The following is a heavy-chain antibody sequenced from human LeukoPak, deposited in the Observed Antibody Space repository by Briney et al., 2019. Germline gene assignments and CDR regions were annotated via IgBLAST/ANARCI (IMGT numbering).Heavy chain of an antibody. J-gene: IGHJ4*02. D-gene: IGHD3-22*01. Sequence: SVKVSCKASGGTFSSYTISWVRQAPGQGLEWMGGIIPLFGTPDYAQKFQDRLTITADKSTSTAYMELSSLRSEDTALYYCAKGALYYYDSSVVYWGQGTLVTASS. CDR1: GGTFSSYT. CDR2: IIPLFGTP. V-gene: IGHV1-69*06. CDR3: AKGALYYYDSSVVY.